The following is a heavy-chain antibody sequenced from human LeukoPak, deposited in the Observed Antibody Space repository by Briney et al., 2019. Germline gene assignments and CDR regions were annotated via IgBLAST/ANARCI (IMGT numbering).Heavy chain of an antibody. J-gene: IGHJ4*02. CDR3: ARDNDFDY. CDR2: IYYNGST. V-gene: IGHV4-59*01. CDR1: GGSISSYF. D-gene: IGHD2-8*01. Sequence: SETLSLTCTVSGGSISSYFWNWIRQPPGKGLEWIGYIYYNGSTNYNPSLKSRVTIAVDTSKNQFSLKLNSVTAEDTAVYYCARDNDFDYWGQGTLVTVSS.